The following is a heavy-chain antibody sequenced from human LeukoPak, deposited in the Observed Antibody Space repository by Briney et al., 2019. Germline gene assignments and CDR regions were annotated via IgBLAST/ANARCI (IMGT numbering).Heavy chain of an antibody. CDR1: GFSFRNYW. J-gene: IGHJ4*02. D-gene: IGHD2-15*01. V-gene: IGHV3-7*01. CDR3: ARDGGLHTNFDY. CDR2: TKPDGSAE. Sequence: GGPLRLSCAASGFSFRNYWMGWVRQAPGKGLEWVANTKPDGSAEYYADSVRGRFTASRDNANNLLYLQMNRLRAEDTAVYYCARDGGLHTNFDYWGQGTLLTVSS.